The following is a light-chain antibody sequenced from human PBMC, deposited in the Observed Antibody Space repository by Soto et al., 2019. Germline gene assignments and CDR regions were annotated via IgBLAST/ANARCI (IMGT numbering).Light chain of an antibody. J-gene: IGKJ5*01. CDR2: ESS. Sequence: EIVLTQSPGTLSLSPGEIATLSFNTSQTSGSNFLAWYQHKPGQAPSLLIYESSNRATGIPARFSGSGSGTDFILTISSLEPEDFAVYYCQQRSNWPPITFGQGTRLEI. CDR3: QQRSNWPPIT. CDR1: QTSGSNF. V-gene: IGKV3-11*01.